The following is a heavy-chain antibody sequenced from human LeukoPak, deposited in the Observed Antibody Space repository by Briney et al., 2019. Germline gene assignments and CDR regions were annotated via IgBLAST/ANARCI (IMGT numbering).Heavy chain of an antibody. Sequence: SETLSLTCIVSGDSIISDTYYWGWIRQPPGKGLEWIGSIYYSGSTYYNPSLKSRVTISVDTSKNQFSLKLSSVTAPDTAVYYCAAGYSSGWSNKNFDYWGQGTLVTVSS. CDR3: AAGYSSGWSNKNFDY. D-gene: IGHD6-19*01. V-gene: IGHV4-39*01. CDR1: GDSIISDTYY. CDR2: IYYSGST. J-gene: IGHJ4*02.